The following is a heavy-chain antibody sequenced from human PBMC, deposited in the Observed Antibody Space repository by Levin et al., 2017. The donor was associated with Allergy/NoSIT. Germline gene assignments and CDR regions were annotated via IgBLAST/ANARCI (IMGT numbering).Heavy chain of an antibody. J-gene: IGHJ4*02. D-gene: IGHD1-1*01. V-gene: IGHV5-51*01. CDR1: GYSFTSYW. Sequence: GGSLRLSCKGSGYSFTSYWIGWVRQMPGKGLEWMGIIYPGDSDTRYSPSFQGQVTISANKSISTAYLQWSSLKASDTAMYYCARMRYSWNEGVDYWGQGTLVTVSS. CDR2: IYPGDSDT. CDR3: ARMRYSWNEGVDY.